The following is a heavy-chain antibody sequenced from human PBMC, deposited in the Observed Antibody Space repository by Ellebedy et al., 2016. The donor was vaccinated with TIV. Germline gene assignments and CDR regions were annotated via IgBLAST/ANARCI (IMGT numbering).Heavy chain of an antibody. CDR2: IYYSGST. V-gene: IGHV4-30-4*01. CDR3: AREGGRYDFWSFVGGGDYGMDV. J-gene: IGHJ6*02. Sequence: SETLSLTXTVSGGSISSGDYYWSWIRQPPGKGLEWIGYIYYSGSTYYNPSLKSRVTISVDTSKNQFSLKLSSVTAADTAVYYCAREGGRYDFWSFVGGGDYGMDVWGQGTTVTVSS. D-gene: IGHD3-3*01. CDR1: GGSISSGDYY.